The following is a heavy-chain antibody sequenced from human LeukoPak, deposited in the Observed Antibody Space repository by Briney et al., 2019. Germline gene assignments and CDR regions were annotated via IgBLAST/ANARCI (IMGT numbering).Heavy chain of an antibody. J-gene: IGHJ4*02. CDR3: AKAPTEYYDSSGSYYFDY. CDR2: ISWNSGSI. CDR1: GFTFDDYA. D-gene: IGHD3-22*01. V-gene: IGHV3-9*03. Sequence: PGRSLRLSCAASGFTFDDYAVHWVRQAPGKGLEWVSGISWNSGSIGYADSVKGRFTISRDNAKNSLYLQMNSLRAEDMALYYCAKAPTEYYDSSGSYYFDYWGQGTLVTVSS.